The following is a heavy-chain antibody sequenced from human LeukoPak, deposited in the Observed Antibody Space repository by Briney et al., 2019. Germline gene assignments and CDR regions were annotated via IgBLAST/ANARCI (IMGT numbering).Heavy chain of an antibody. Sequence: PSETLSLTCTASGGSISSSSYYWGWIRQPPGKGLEWIGSIYYSGSTYYNPSLKSRVTISVDTSKNQFSLKLSSVTAADTAVYYCASPTENTAMGNWGQGTLVTVSS. CDR1: GGSISSSSYY. V-gene: IGHV4-39*01. J-gene: IGHJ4*02. CDR2: IYYSGST. D-gene: IGHD5-18*01. CDR3: ASPTENTAMGN.